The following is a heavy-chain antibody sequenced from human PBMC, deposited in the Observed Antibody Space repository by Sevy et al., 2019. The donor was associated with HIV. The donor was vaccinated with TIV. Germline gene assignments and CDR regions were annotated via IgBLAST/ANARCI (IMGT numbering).Heavy chain of an antibody. Sequence: GGSLRFSCAASGFILGNYVMHWVRQAPGKGLEWVAAVSFDGSYKFYADSVKGRFTISRDNSKNRLYLQTNSLRAEDTAVYYCARDQAGPSDDYYYYYGMDLWGQGTTVTVSS. J-gene: IGHJ6*02. CDR2: VSFDGSYK. D-gene: IGHD3-10*01. CDR3: ARDQAGPSDDYYYYYGMDL. CDR1: GFILGNYV. V-gene: IGHV3-30-3*01.